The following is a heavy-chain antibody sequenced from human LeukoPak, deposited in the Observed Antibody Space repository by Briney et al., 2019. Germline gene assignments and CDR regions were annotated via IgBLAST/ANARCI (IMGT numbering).Heavy chain of an antibody. CDR3: ARAQGPSSSWHNWFDP. Sequence: ASVKVSCKASGYTFTSYDINWVRQATGQGLEWMGWMNPNSGNTGCAQKFQGRVTMTRNTSISTAYMELSSLRPEDTAVYYCARAQGPSSSWHNWFDPWGQGTLVSVSS. CDR1: GYTFTSYD. CDR2: MNPNSGNT. D-gene: IGHD6-13*01. V-gene: IGHV1-8*01. J-gene: IGHJ5*02.